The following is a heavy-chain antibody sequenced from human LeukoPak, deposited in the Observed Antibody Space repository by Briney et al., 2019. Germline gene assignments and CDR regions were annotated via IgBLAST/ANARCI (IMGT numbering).Heavy chain of an antibody. V-gene: IGHV3-74*01. CDR2: INSDGSTT. CDR3: TRINYG. Sequence: GGSLRLSCAASGFAFSSYWMHWVRQAPGKGLMWVSRINSDGSTTSYADSVKGRFTISRDNAKNTLYLQMNSLRVEDTAVYYCTRINYGWGQGTLVTVSS. CDR1: GFAFSSYW. J-gene: IGHJ4*02. D-gene: IGHD3-16*01.